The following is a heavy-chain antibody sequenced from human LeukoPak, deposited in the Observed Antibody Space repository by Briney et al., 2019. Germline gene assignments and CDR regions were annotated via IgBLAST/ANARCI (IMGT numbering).Heavy chain of an antibody. CDR3: AKDRWRDGSSSFDN. CDR1: GYTFRSYS. V-gene: IGHV1-18*01. Sequence: ATVKVSCKASGYTFRSYSINWVRQAPGQGLEWMGWISTYNGNTNYAQKLQGRVTMTTDTSTSTAYMELRSLRSDDTAVYYCAKDRWRDGSSSFDNWGQGTLVTV. D-gene: IGHD6-6*01. J-gene: IGHJ4*02. CDR2: ISTYNGNT.